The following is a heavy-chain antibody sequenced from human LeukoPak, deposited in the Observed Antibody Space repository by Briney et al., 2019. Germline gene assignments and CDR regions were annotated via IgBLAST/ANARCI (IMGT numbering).Heavy chain of an antibody. CDR2: ISYSGTT. V-gene: IGHV4-59*01. Sequence: NPSETLSLTCTVSGGSISSYYWSWIRRPPGKGLEWIGYISYSGTTNYNPSLKSRVTVSVDTSKNQFSLQLSFVTAADTAVYYCARAIFWNGYYSRDYYYGLDVWGQGTTVTVSS. J-gene: IGHJ6*02. CDR1: GGSISSYY. D-gene: IGHD3-3*01. CDR3: ARAIFWNGYYSRDYYYGLDV.